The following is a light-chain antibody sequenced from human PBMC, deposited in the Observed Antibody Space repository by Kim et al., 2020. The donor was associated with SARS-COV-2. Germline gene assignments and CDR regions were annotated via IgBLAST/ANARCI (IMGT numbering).Light chain of an antibody. CDR1: KLWVKY. CDR2: KDK. J-gene: IGLJ3*02. CDR3: KAWDRSTAV. V-gene: IGLV3-1*01. Sequence: VLSGTTARSPCSGDKLWVKYACGYKQRPGESPALVICKDKKWPSGIPERFSGSNFGNTATLTIRGTREMDEADYYGKAWDRSTAVLGGGTQLNV.